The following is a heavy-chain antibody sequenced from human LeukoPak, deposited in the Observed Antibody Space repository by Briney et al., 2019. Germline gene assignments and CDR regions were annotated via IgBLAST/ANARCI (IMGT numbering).Heavy chain of an antibody. Sequence: GGSLRLSCAASGFTFNNCWMSWVRQAPGKGLEWLANIKEDGSRKYHVDSVKGRFTISRDNAKKSLLLQMNSLRAEDTAVYYCARGYRIAAAGSQHWGQGTLVTVCS. CDR3: ARGYRIAAAGSQH. CDR2: IKEDGSRK. V-gene: IGHV3-7*01. D-gene: IGHD6-13*01. CDR1: GFTFNNCW. J-gene: IGHJ1*01.